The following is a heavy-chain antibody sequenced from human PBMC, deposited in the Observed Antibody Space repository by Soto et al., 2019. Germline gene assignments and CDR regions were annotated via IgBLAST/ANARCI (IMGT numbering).Heavy chain of an antibody. CDR2: MNPNSGNT. V-gene: IGHV1-8*01. D-gene: IGHD6-19*01. CDR3: ARERTVAGNDY. Sequence: QVQLVQSGAEVKKPGASVKVSCKTSGYTFTSYDINWVRQATGQGLEWMGWMNPNSGNTGYAQRFQGRVTMTRNTSISTAYMALSSLRSEDTAIYYCARERTVAGNDYWGQGTLVTVSS. J-gene: IGHJ4*02. CDR1: GYTFTSYD.